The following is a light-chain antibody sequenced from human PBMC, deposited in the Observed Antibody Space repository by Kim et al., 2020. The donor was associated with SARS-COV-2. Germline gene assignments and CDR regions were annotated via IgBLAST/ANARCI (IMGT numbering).Light chain of an antibody. J-gene: IGKJ4*01. CDR2: EAS. CDR1: QSINAW. Sequence: ASVGDRVTITCRASQSINAWLAWYQQKPGKAPKLLIYEASSLEGGVPSRFSGRGSGTEFTLAISSLQPDDFATYYCHQFSNFPPSFGGATKVDIK. V-gene: IGKV1-5*01. CDR3: HQFSNFPPS.